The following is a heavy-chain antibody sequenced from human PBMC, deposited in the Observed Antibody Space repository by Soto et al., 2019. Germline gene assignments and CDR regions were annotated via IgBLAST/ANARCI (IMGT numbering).Heavy chain of an antibody. CDR3: ARGGYCSSTSCHSDYYGMDV. J-gene: IGHJ6*02. CDR2: TRNKANSYTT. D-gene: IGHD2-2*01. CDR1: GFTFSDHY. V-gene: IGHV3-72*01. Sequence: GGSLRLSCAASGFTFSDHYMDWVRQAPGKGLEWVGRTRNKANSYTTEYAAAVKGRFTISRDDSKNSLYLQMNSLKTEDTAVYYCARGGYCSSTSCHSDYYGMDVWGQGTTVTVSS.